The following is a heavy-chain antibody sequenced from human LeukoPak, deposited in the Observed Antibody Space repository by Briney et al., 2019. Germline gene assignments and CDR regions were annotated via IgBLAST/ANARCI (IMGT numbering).Heavy chain of an antibody. CDR2: ISGSGGST. Sequence: PGGSLRLSCAASGFTFSSYAMSWVRQAPEKGLEWVSAISGSGGSTYYADSVKGRFTISRDNSKNTLYLQMNSLRAEDTAVYYCAKGSSGGEMATISHWGQGTLVTVSS. CDR3: AKGSSGGEMATISH. CDR1: GFTFSSYA. V-gene: IGHV3-23*01. J-gene: IGHJ4*02. D-gene: IGHD5-24*01.